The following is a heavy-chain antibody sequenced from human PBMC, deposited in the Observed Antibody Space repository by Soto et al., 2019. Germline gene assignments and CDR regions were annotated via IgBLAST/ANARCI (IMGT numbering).Heavy chain of an antibody. J-gene: IGHJ6*02. V-gene: IGHV3-33*01. CDR1: GFTFSSYG. D-gene: IGHD3-10*01. CDR2: IWYDGSNK. Sequence: QVQLVESGGGVVQPGRSLRLSCAASGFTFSSYGMHWVRQAPGKGLEWVAVIWYDGSNKYYADSVKGRFTISRDNSKNPLYLQMNSLRAEDTAVYYCARVGTYYYGSGSCCSDLRQIGDYYYYGMDVWGQGTTVTVSS. CDR3: ARVGTYYYGSGSCCSDLRQIGDYYYYGMDV.